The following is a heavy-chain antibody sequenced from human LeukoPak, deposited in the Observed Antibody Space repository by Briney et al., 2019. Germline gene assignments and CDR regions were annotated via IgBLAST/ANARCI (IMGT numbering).Heavy chain of an antibody. D-gene: IGHD3-10*01. CDR1: GGTFSSYA. Sequence: SVKVSCKASGGTFSSYAISWVRQAPGQGLEWMGRIIPILGIANYTQKFQGRVTITADKSTSTAYMELSSLRSEDTAVYYCARDMVPMVRGENWFDPWGQGTLVTVSS. CDR2: IIPILGIA. CDR3: ARDMVPMVRGENWFDP. V-gene: IGHV1-69*04. J-gene: IGHJ5*02.